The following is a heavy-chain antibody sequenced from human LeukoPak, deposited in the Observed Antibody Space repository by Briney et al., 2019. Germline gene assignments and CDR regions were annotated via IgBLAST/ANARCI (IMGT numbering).Heavy chain of an antibody. CDR2: INWNGGSR. CDR3: ARDRCSSTSCYNTPNWFDP. CDR1: GFTFSNYW. J-gene: IGHJ5*02. V-gene: IGHV3-20*01. Sequence: PGGSLRLSCSASGFTFSNYWMSWVRQAPGKGLEWVSGINWNGGSRGYADSVKGRFTISRDNAKNSVYLQMNSLRSEDTAFYHCARDRCSSTSCYNTPNWFDPWGQGTLVTVSS. D-gene: IGHD2-2*02.